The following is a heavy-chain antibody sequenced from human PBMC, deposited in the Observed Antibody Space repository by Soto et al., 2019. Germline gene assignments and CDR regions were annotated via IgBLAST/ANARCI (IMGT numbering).Heavy chain of an antibody. J-gene: IGHJ4*02. V-gene: IGHV1-69*02. Sequence: SLVKVSRKASGGTLSSYTISWLRQAPGQGLEWMGRIIPILGIANYAQKFQGRVTITADKSTSTAYMELSSLRSEDTAVYYCARAYGSGSYYYFDYWGQGTQVTVSS. D-gene: IGHD3-10*01. CDR1: GGTLSSYT. CDR2: IIPILGIA. CDR3: ARAYGSGSYYYFDY.